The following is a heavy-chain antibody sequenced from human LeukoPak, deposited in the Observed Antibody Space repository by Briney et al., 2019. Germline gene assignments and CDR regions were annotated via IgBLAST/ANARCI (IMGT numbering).Heavy chain of an antibody. J-gene: IGHJ4*02. CDR1: GFTFSSYA. CDR3: AKGSIAVAGYAAFDY. Sequence: GGSLRLSCAASGFTFSSYAMRWVRQAPGKGLEWVSAISGSGGSTYYADSVKGRFTISRDNSKNTLYLQMNSLRAEDTAVYYCAKGSIAVAGYAAFDYWGQGTLVTVSS. CDR2: ISGSGGST. D-gene: IGHD6-19*01. V-gene: IGHV3-23*01.